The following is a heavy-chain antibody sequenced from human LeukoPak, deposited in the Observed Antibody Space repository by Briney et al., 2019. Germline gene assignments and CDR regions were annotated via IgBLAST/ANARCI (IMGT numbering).Heavy chain of an antibody. CDR2: IYYSGST. V-gene: IGHV4-59*01. D-gene: IGHD3-9*01. J-gene: IGHJ1*01. Sequence: SETLSLTCTVSGSSISNYYWSWIRQPPGKGLEWIGYIYYSGSTNYNPSLKSRVTISVDTSKNQFSLKLSSVTAADTAVYYCAREYYDILTGYKYFQHWGQGTLVTVSS. CDR3: AREYYDILTGYKYFQH. CDR1: GSSISNYY.